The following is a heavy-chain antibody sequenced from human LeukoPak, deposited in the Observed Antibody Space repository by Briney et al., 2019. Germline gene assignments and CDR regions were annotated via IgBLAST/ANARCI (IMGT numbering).Heavy chain of an antibody. J-gene: IGHJ4*02. D-gene: IGHD2-15*01. CDR2: ISSSSSYI. CDR3: ARDSPCSGGSCFFDY. V-gene: IGHV3-21*04. CDR1: GFTFSSYS. Sequence: GGSLRLSCAASGFTFSSYSMNWVRQAPGKGLEWVSPISSSSSYIYYADSVKGRFTISRDNAKNSLYLQMNSLRAEDTALYYCARDSPCSGGSCFFDYWGQGTLVTVSS.